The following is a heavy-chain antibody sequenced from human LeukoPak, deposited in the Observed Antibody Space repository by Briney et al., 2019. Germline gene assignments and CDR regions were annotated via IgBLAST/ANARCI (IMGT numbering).Heavy chain of an antibody. D-gene: IGHD6-19*01. CDR1: GYTFTSYG. CDR3: AREANREWLETQDY. CDR2: ISAYNGNT. J-gene: IGHJ4*02. V-gene: IGHV1-18*01. Sequence: ASVKVSCKASGYTFTSYGISWVRQAPGQGLEWMGWISAYNGNTNYAQKLHGRVTMTTDTSTSTAYMELRSLRSDDTAVYYCAREANREWLETQDYWGQGTLVTVSS.